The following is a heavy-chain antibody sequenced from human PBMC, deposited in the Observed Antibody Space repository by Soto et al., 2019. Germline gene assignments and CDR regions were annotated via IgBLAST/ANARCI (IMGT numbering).Heavy chain of an antibody. J-gene: IGHJ4*02. CDR1: GFTFSTNV. V-gene: IGHV3-30-3*01. D-gene: IGHD6-19*01. CDR3: ARDGGSVAGTDYFDY. CDR2: MSYDGVTE. Sequence: QVQLVESGGGVVQPGRSLRLSCAASGFTFSTNVPHWVRQAPGKGLAWVAVMSYDGVTEYYADSVQGRFTISRDNSKNTLYLQMNSLRPEDTAVYYCARDGGSVAGTDYFDYWGQGTLVTVSS.